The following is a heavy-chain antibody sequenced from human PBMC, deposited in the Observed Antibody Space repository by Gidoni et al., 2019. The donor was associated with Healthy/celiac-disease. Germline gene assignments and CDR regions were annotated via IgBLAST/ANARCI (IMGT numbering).Heavy chain of an antibody. CDR1: GGSNSSSSYY. Sequence: QLQLQESGPGLVKPSETLSLTCTVSGGSNSSSSYYWGWIRQPPGKGLEWIGSIYYSGSTYYNPSLKSRVTISVDTSKNQFSLKLSSVTAADTAVYYCARQGRGPMVRGVILDAFDIWGQGTMVTVSS. CDR3: ARQGRGPMVRGVILDAFDI. V-gene: IGHV4-39*01. CDR2: IYYSGST. D-gene: IGHD3-10*01. J-gene: IGHJ3*02.